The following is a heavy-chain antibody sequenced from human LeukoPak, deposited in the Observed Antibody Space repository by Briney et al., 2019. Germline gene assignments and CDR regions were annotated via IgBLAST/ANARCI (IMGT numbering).Heavy chain of an antibody. Sequence: GGSLRLSCSASGFTFSSYAMHWVRQAPGKGLEYVSAISSNGGSTYYADSVKGRFTISRDNTKNTLYLQMNSLRAEDTAVYYCVIGRCYDSKGYWGQGTLVTVSS. CDR1: GFTFSSYA. J-gene: IGHJ4*02. D-gene: IGHD3-22*01. V-gene: IGHV3-64D*06. CDR3: VIGRCYDSKGY. CDR2: ISSNGGST.